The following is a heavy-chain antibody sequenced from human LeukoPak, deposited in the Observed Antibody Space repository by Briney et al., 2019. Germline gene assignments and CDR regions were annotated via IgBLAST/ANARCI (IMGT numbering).Heavy chain of an antibody. V-gene: IGHV3-48*01. CDR1: GFTFRSYS. D-gene: IGHD3-10*01. CDR2: ISSTSSTI. CDR3: AKDRGVGLTNCFDP. J-gene: IGHJ5*02. Sequence: PGGSLRLSCAASGFTFRSYSMNWVRQAPGKGLEWVSYISSTSSTIYYADSVKGRFTISRDNSKSTLHLQVNSLRAEDTALYYCAKDRGVGLTNCFDPWGQGTLVTVSS.